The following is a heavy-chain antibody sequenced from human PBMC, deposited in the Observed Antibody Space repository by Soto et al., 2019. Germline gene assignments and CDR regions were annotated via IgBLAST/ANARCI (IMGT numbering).Heavy chain of an antibody. D-gene: IGHD6-13*01. Sequence: EVQLLESGGGLVQPGGSLRLSCAASGFTFSSYAMSWVRQAQGKGLEWVSAISGSGGSTYYADSVKGRFTISRDNSKNTLYLQMNSLRAEDTAVYYCAKRQLDFRYFDYWGQGTLVTVSS. V-gene: IGHV3-23*01. CDR3: AKRQLDFRYFDY. CDR2: ISGSGGST. CDR1: GFTFSSYA. J-gene: IGHJ4*02.